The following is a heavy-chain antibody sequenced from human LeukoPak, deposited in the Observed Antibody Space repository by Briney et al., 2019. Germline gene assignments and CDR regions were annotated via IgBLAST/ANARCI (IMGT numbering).Heavy chain of an antibody. V-gene: IGHV3-7*01. Sequence: GGSLRLSCEGSGFTFSNYWMGWVRQAPGKGLQWVANIKTDGSEKYYVDSVKGRFTISRDNAKNSLYLQMNSLRAEDTAVYYCAREGRQWLVGQGAYYYMDVWGKGTTVTVSS. CDR3: AREGRQWLVGQGAYYYMDV. CDR2: IKTDGSEK. CDR1: GFTFSNYW. D-gene: IGHD6-19*01. J-gene: IGHJ6*03.